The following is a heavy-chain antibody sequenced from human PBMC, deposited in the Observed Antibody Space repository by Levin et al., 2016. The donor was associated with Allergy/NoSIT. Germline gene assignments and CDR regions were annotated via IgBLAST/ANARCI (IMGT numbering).Heavy chain of an antibody. Sequence: WVRQAPGQGLEWVGWVSSHNDNTKYAQKIQDRVTLTTDISTSTSYMELRSLISDDTAVYYCSRAGASVTHLADHWGQGTLVTVSS. V-gene: IGHV1-18*01. CDR2: VSSHNDNT. D-gene: IGHD4-17*01. J-gene: IGHJ4*02. CDR3: SRAGASVTHLADH.